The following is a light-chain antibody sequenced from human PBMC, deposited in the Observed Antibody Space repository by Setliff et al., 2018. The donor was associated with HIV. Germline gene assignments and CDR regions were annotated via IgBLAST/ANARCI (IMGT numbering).Light chain of an antibody. CDR3: SSYTTSSTYV. CDR2: DVT. J-gene: IGLJ1*01. CDR1: SSDIGSYNF. Sequence: QSALTQPASVSGSPGQSITISCTGTSSDIGSYNFVSWYQQHPGKAPKLMIFDVTRRPSGVSDRFSGSKSGHTASLTTSGLQAEDEADYYCSSYTTSSTYVFGTGTKVTVL. V-gene: IGLV2-14*03.